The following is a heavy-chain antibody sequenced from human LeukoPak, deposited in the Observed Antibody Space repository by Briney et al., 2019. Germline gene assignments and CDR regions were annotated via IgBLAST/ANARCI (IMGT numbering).Heavy chain of an antibody. V-gene: IGHV4-31*03. J-gene: IGHJ4*02. CDR1: GGSISSGGYY. Sequence: SQTLYLTCTVSGGSISSGGYYWSWIRQHPGKGLEWIGYIYYSGSTYYNPSLKSRVTISVDTSKNQFSLKLSSVTAADTAVYYCARVSSGWYSSDYWGQGTLVTVSS. D-gene: IGHD6-19*01. CDR3: ARVSSGWYSSDY. CDR2: IYYSGST.